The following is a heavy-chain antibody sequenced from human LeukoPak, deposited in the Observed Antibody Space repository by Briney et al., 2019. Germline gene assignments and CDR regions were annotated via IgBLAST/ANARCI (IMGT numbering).Heavy chain of an antibody. J-gene: IGHJ3*02. CDR1: GFTFSNNW. D-gene: IGHD1-26*01. CDR2: VKKDASEK. V-gene: IGHV3-7*01. Sequence: GGSLRLSCAASGFTFSNNWMTWVRQAPGKGLEWVASVKKDASEKYYVDSVKGRFTISRDNAKNSLYLQMNSLRAEDTAVYYCARDGVGDAFDIWGQGTMVTVSS. CDR3: ARDGVGDAFDI.